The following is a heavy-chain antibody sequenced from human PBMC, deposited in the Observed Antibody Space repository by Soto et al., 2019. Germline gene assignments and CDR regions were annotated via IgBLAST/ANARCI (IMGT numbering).Heavy chain of an antibody. CDR2: INPIVSMT. Sequence: QGQLVQSATEVKKPGSSVKVSCKASGDTFSFYTINWVRQAPGLGLEWVGRINPIVSMTNYAQKFKGRVSRTAEKSTSTAYMEQRSLTSDDTAMYFCAASYGSGYRAFDYGGQGALVIVSS. V-gene: IGHV1-69*02. CDR1: GDTFSFYT. J-gene: IGHJ4*02. CDR3: AASYGSGYRAFDY. D-gene: IGHD3-10*01.